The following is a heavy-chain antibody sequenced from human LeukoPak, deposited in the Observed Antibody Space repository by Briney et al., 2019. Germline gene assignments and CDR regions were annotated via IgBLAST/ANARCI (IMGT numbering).Heavy chain of an antibody. CDR1: GYSFSGYY. J-gene: IGHJ6*02. V-gene: IGHV1-2*02. CDR2: INPDTGAT. CDR3: ARVLVEGSYYYYGMDV. Sequence: ASVKVSCKASGYSFSGYYMNWVRQAPGQGLEWMGWINPDTGATRYAQNFQGRVIMTLDTSISTAYMELSSMKSDDTAIYYCARVLVEGSYYYYGMDVWGQGTTVTVSS. D-gene: IGHD2-8*02.